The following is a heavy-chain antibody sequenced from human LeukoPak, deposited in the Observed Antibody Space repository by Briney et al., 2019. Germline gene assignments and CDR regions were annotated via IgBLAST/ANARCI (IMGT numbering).Heavy chain of an antibody. J-gene: IGHJ4*02. CDR1: RFTFSSYS. D-gene: IGHD3-22*01. CDR3: ASSRYDSSGYYGIIAY. Sequence: GGSLSLSCAASRFTFSSYSMNWVRQAPGKGLEWVSSISSSRSYIYYADSVKGRFTISRDNAKNSLYLQMNSLRAEDTAVYYCASSRYDSSGYYGIIAYWGQGTLVTVSS. V-gene: IGHV3-21*01. CDR2: ISSSRSYI.